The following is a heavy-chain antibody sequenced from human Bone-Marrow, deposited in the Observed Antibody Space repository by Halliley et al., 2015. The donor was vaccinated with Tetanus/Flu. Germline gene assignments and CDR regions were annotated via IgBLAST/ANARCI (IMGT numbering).Heavy chain of an antibody. V-gene: IGHV4-59*01. CDR3: VRDLGPGDYYYGMDV. CDR1: GASISSYY. D-gene: IGHD3-16*01. Sequence: TLSLTCTVSGASISSYYWTWIRQPPGRGLEWIGYIYYSGTTNYNPSLKSRVTISVDRSKNQFSLNLGSVTAADTAVYYCVRDLGPGDYYYGMDVWGQGTTVTVS. J-gene: IGHJ6*02. CDR2: IYYSGTT.